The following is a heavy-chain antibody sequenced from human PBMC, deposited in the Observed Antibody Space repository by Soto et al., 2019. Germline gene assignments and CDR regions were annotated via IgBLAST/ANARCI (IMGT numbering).Heavy chain of an antibody. CDR1: GGSFSGYY. CDR2: INHSGST. J-gene: IGHJ6*03. CDR3: ARDGYPRHYYYYMDV. Sequence: SETLSLTCAVYGGSFSGYYWSWIRQPPGKGLEWIGEINHSGSTNYNPSLKSRVTISVDTSKNQFSLKLSSVTAADTAVYYCARDGYPRHYYYYMDVWGKGTTVTVSS. V-gene: IGHV4-34*01. D-gene: IGHD6-25*01.